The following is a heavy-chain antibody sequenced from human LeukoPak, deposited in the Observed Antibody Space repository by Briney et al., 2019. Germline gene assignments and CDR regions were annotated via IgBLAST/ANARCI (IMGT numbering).Heavy chain of an antibody. V-gene: IGHV3-9*01. CDR2: ISWNSGSI. CDR3: AKAGYVDYFDY. Sequence: GGSLRLSCAASGFTFDDYAMHWVRHAPGKGLEGVSGISWNSGSIGYADSVKGRFTISRDNAKNSLYLQMNSLRAEDTALYYCAKAGYVDYFDYWGQGTLVTVSS. CDR1: GFTFDDYA. D-gene: IGHD5-12*01. J-gene: IGHJ4*02.